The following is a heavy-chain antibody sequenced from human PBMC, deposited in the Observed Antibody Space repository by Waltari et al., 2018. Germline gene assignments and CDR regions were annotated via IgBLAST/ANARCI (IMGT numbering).Heavy chain of an antibody. CDR1: GVTFSSYT. Sequence: EVQLVGSGGGLVKPGGSLRLPCAASGVTFSSYTMNWVRQAPGKGLEWVSSISSGSSYIYYADSVKGRFIISRDNAKNSLYLQMNSLRAEDTAVYYCAREWGVMVGTAAFYFDYWGQGTLVTVSS. CDR3: AREWGVMVGTAAFYFDY. V-gene: IGHV3-21*02. D-gene: IGHD2-15*01. J-gene: IGHJ4*02. CDR2: ISSGSSYI.